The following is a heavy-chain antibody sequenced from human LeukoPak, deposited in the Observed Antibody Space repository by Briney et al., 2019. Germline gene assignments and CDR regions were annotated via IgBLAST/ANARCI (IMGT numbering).Heavy chain of an antibody. D-gene: IGHD6-19*01. CDR2: IRYDGSNK. V-gene: IGHV3-30*02. J-gene: IGHJ4*02. CDR3: ARDSRDSSGWSKPFEF. Sequence: GGSLRLSCAASGFTFSSYGMHWVRQAPGKGLEWVAFIRYDGSNKYYADSVKGRFTISRDNSKNTLYLHVNSLRPEDTAVYYCARDSRDSSGWSKPFEFWGQGTLVTVSS. CDR1: GFTFSSYG.